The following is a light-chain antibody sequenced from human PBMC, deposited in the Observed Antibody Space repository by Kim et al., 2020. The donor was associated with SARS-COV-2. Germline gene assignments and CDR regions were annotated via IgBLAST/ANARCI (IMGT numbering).Light chain of an antibody. V-gene: IGLV3-21*04. CDR1: NIRSKS. CDR3: QVWDSSSDHVV. CDR2: YDS. Sequence: SYELTQPPSVSVAPGKTARITCGGNNIRSKSVHWYQQKPGQAPVLVIYYDSDRPSGIPERFSGSNSGNTATLTISRVEAGDEADYYCQVWDSSSDHVVFG. J-gene: IGLJ2*01.